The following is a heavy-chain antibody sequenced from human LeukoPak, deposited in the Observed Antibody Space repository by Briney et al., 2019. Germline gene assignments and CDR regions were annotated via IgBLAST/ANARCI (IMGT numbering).Heavy chain of an antibody. D-gene: IGHD2-15*01. CDR2: INTDGSST. Sequence: GGSLRLSCAASGFTFSSYLMHWVRQTPGKGLVWVSPINTDGSSTSYADSVKGRFTISRDNAKNTLYLQMNSLRAEDTAVYYCARGVVVVAANLNWFDPWGQGTLVTVSS. J-gene: IGHJ5*02. CDR1: GFTFSSYL. V-gene: IGHV3-74*01. CDR3: ARGVVVVAANLNWFDP.